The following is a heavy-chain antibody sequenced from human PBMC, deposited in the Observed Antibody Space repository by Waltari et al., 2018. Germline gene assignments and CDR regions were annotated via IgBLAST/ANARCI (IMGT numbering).Heavy chain of an antibody. CDR2: IYYSGST. CDR3: AGHVSPSSGVFDY. Sequence: QVQLQESGPGLVKPSETLSLTCTVSGGSISSYYWSWIRQPPGKGLEWIGYIYYSGSTNYNPSLKSRVTISVDTSKNQFSLKLSSVTAADTAVYYCAGHVSPSSGVFDYWGQGTLVTVSS. V-gene: IGHV4-59*08. D-gene: IGHD6-13*01. J-gene: IGHJ4*02. CDR1: GGSISSYY.